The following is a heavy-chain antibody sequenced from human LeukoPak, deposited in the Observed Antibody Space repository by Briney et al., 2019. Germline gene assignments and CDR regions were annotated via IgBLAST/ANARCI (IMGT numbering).Heavy chain of an antibody. CDR3: ASTILMIVVAPGAFDI. Sequence: GGSLRLSCAASGFTFSSYAMSWVRQAPGKGLEWVSAISGSGGSTYYADSVKGRFTISRDNSKNTLYLQMNSLRAEDTAVYYCASTILMIVVAPGAFDIWGQGTMVTVSS. CDR1: GFTFSSYA. V-gene: IGHV3-23*01. D-gene: IGHD3-22*01. J-gene: IGHJ3*02. CDR2: ISGSGGST.